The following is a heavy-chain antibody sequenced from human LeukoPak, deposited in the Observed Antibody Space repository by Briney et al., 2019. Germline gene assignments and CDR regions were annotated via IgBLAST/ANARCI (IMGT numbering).Heavy chain of an antibody. Sequence: GGSLRLSCAASGFTFSSYWMSWVRQAPGKGLEWVSIISGSGHSTYYADSVKGRFTISRDNSKNTLYLQMNSLKTEDTALYYCARQMATILDGILDYWGQGTLVTVSS. D-gene: IGHD5-24*01. J-gene: IGHJ4*02. CDR1: GFTFSSYW. CDR2: ISGSGHST. V-gene: IGHV3-23*01. CDR3: ARQMATILDGILDY.